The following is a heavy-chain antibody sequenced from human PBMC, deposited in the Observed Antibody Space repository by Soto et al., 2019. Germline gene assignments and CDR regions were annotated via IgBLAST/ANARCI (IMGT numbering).Heavy chain of an antibody. CDR1: GFTFSSYA. V-gene: IGHV3-23*01. CDR2: VSGSGGTT. J-gene: IGHJ4*02. Sequence: EVQLLESGGGLVQPGGSVRLSCAASGFTFSSYAMSWVRQAPGKGLEWVSAVSGSGGTTYYADSVTGRFTISRDNSKNTVYLQMNSLRVEDTAVYYCAKWYYYDSRPRKYFDYWGQGTLVIVSS. CDR3: AKWYYYDSRPRKYFDY. D-gene: IGHD3-22*01.